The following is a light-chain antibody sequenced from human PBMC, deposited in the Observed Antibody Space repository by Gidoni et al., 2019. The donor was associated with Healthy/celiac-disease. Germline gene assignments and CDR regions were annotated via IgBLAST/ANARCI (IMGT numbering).Light chain of an antibody. CDR2: GAS. CDR3: QQYNNWPPMYT. V-gene: IGKV3-15*01. CDR1: QSVSSN. Sequence: EIVMTQSLATLSVSPGERANLSCRASQSVSSNLAWYQQKPGQAPRLLIYGASARATGIPARFSGSGSGTEFTLTISSLQSEDFAVYYCQQYNNWPPMYTFGQGTKLEIK. J-gene: IGKJ2*01.